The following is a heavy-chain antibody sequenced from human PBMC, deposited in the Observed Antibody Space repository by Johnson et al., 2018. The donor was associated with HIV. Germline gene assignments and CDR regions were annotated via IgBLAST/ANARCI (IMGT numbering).Heavy chain of an antibody. CDR3: AKERSWAFDI. V-gene: IGHV3-30*18. CDR1: GFTFSSYG. D-gene: IGHD7-27*01. CDR2: ISYDGSNK. Sequence: QVQLVESGGGVVQPGRSLRLSCAASGFTFSSYGMHWVRQAPGKGLEWVAVISYDGSNKYYADSVKGRFTISRDNSKNTLYLQVNSLRPEDTAVYFCAKERSWAFDIWGQGTMVTVS. J-gene: IGHJ3*02.